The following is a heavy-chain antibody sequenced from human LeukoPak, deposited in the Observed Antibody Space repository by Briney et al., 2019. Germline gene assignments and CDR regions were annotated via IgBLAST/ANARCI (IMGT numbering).Heavy chain of an antibody. J-gene: IGHJ6*02. Sequence: SETLSLTCAVYGGSFSGYYWSWIRQPPGKGLEWIGEINHNGSTNYNPSLKSRVTISVDTSKNQFSLKLSSVAAADTAVYYCARPQYYDFWSGLDGMDVWGQGTTVTVSS. CDR2: INHNGST. CDR3: ARPQYYDFWSGLDGMDV. CDR1: GGSFSGYY. V-gene: IGHV4-34*01. D-gene: IGHD3-3*01.